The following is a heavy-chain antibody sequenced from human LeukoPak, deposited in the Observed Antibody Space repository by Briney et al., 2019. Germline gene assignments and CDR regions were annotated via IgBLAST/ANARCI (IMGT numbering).Heavy chain of an antibody. Sequence: GESLRLSCAASGFTFSSFWMTWVRQAPGKGLEWVANINEDGSEKYYVHSVKGRFTISRDNAKNSLYLQVNSLRAEDTAVYNCARGRSVDYWGQGTLVTVSS. CDR2: INEDGSEK. D-gene: IGHD4-17*01. CDR1: GFTFSSFW. CDR3: ARGRSVDY. V-gene: IGHV3-7*01. J-gene: IGHJ4*02.